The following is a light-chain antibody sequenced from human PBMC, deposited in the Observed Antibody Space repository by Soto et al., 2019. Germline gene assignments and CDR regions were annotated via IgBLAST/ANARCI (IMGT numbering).Light chain of an antibody. J-gene: IGKJ1*01. CDR2: ATY. Sequence: DIQMTQSPSSLSASVGDRVTITCRASQGIRNYLAWFQQKPGQDPKSLIYATYTLQSGVPSRFSGSGSGTDFTLTISSLQPEDYATYYCQQYNSYPRTFGQGTKVEIK. CDR3: QQYNSYPRT. CDR1: QGIRNY. V-gene: IGKV1-16*01.